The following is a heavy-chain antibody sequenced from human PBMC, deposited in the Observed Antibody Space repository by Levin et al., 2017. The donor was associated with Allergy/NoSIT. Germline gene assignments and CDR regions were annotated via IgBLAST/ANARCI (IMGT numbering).Heavy chain of an antibody. J-gene: IGHJ5*02. D-gene: IGHD6-19*01. CDR1: GDSVSSNSAA. Sequence: SSETLSLTCAISGDSVSSNSAAWNWIRQSPSRGLEWLGRTYYRSKWYNDYAVSVKSRITINPDTSKNQFSLQLNSVTPEDTAVYYCARDRQWLGHNWFDPWGQGTLVTVSS. CDR3: ARDRQWLGHNWFDP. V-gene: IGHV6-1*01. CDR2: TYYRSKWYN.